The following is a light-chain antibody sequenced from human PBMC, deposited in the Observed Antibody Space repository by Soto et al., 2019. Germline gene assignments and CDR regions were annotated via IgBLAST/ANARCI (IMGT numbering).Light chain of an antibody. CDR3: CSFAGSFSYV. CDR1: TSSIGSNT. J-gene: IGLJ1*01. Sequence: QSVLTQPPSASGAPGQRVTISCSGGTSSIGSNTVNWYQQLPGTAPKLLIFSNDERPAGVPDRFSGSKSGNTASLTISGLQAEDEADYSCCSFAGSFSYVFGGGTKLTVL. V-gene: IGLV1-44*01. CDR2: SND.